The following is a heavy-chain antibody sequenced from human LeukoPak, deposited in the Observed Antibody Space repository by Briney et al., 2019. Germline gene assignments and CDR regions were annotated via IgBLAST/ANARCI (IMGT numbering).Heavy chain of an antibody. CDR2: ISSSSSTT. V-gene: IGHV3-48*01. D-gene: IGHD3-9*01. CDR3: QAEDGIRDFDWLPDAFDI. CDR1: GFPFSSYS. J-gene: IGHJ3*02. Sequence: PGGSLRLFCAASGFPFSSYSMNWVRQAPGKGLEWGSYISSSSSTTYYADSVKGLFTISRDNAKNSLYLQMNSLRAEDTAVFFFQAEDGIRDFDWLPDAFDIWGQGTMVTVSS.